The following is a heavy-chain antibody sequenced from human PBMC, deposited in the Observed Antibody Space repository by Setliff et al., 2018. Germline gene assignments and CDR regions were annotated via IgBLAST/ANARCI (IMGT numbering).Heavy chain of an antibody. CDR1: GNRFTDYF. CDR2: INPGGGST. D-gene: IGHD3-22*01. CDR3: ARGYYDSYARYYVVGDY. J-gene: IGHJ4*02. V-gene: IGHV1-46*01. Sequence: ASVKVSCKASGNRFTDYFLHWVRQAPGQGLEWMGMINPGGGSTTYAQKFQGRVTMTRDTSTSTVYMELSSLRTEDTAVYYCARGYYDSYARYYVVGDYWGQGTPVTVSS.